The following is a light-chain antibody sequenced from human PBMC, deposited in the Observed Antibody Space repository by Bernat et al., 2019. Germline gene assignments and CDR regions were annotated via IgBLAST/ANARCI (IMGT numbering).Light chain of an antibody. V-gene: IGKV1-6*01. J-gene: IGKJ4*01. CDR1: QGIRND. Sequence: AIQMTQSPSSLSTSVGDRVTITCRASQGIRNDLGWYQQKPGKAPNLLIYTASYLQSGVPSRFSGSGSGTDFTLTISSLQPEDFATYYCLQDYDYPLTFGGGTKVEIK. CDR3: LQDYDYPLT. CDR2: TAS.